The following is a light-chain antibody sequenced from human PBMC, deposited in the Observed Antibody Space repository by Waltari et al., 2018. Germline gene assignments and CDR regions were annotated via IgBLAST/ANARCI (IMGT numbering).Light chain of an antibody. CDR2: STS. V-gene: IGKV3-20*01. J-gene: IGKJ3*01. Sequence: EIVLTQSPGPLSLSPGERATLSCRASQSVRSSFLAWYQQKPGQAPRLLIYSTSARATGIPDRFSGSGSGTDFTLTISRLEPEDFAVYYCQHYDESVRFTFGPGTKVDLK. CDR3: QHYDESVRFT. CDR1: QSVRSSF.